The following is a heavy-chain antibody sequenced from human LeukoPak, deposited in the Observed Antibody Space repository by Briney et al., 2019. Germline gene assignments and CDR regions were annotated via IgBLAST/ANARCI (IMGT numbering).Heavy chain of an antibody. D-gene: IGHD3-22*01. CDR2: ISAYNGNT. J-gene: IGHJ4*02. CDR1: GYTFTSYG. Sequence: GASVKVSCKASGYTFTSYGISWVRQAPGQGLEWMGWISAYNGNTNYAQKLQGRVTMTTDTSTSTAYMELRSLRSDDTAVYYCARGVSYYYDSSGYYQDNWGQGTLVTVSS. V-gene: IGHV1-18*01. CDR3: ARGVSYYYDSSGYYQDN.